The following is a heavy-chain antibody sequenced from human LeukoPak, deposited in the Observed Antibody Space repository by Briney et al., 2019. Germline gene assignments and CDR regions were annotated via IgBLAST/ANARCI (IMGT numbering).Heavy chain of an antibody. CDR1: GFTFSSYG. CDR3: AKDETMVAGIGLGWDYFDY. V-gene: IGHV3-30*18. CDR2: ISYDGSNK. J-gene: IGHJ4*02. D-gene: IGHD6-19*01. Sequence: PGRSLRLSCAASGFTFSSYGMHWVRQAPGKGLEWVAVISYDGSNKYYADSVKGRFTISRDNSKNMLYLQMNSLRAEDTAVYYCAKDETMVAGIGLGWDYFDYWGQGTLVTVSS.